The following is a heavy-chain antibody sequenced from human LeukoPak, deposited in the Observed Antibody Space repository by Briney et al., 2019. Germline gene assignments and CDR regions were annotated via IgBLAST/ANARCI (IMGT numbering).Heavy chain of an antibody. CDR1: GGSISSYY. D-gene: IGHD6-19*01. V-gene: IGHV4-59*01. J-gene: IGHJ5*02. Sequence: SETLSLTCTVSGGSISSYYWSWIRQPPGKGLEWIGYIYYSGSTNYNPSLKSRVTISVDPSKNQFSLKLSSVTAADTAVYYCARGGRIAVAGTGWFDPWGQGTLVTVSS. CDR2: IYYSGST. CDR3: ARGGRIAVAGTGWFDP.